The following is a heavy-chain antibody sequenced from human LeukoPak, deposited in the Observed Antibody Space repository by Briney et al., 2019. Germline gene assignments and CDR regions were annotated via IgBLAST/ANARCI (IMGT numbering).Heavy chain of an antibody. D-gene: IGHD2-8*01. J-gene: IGHJ3*02. V-gene: IGHV1-24*01. CDR3: ATAGVSPLTNELFDI. Sequence: ASVKVSCKVSGYTLTELSMHWVRQAPGKGLEWMGGFDPEGGETIYAQKFQGRVTMTEDTSTDTAYMELSSLRSEDTAVYYCATAGVSPLTNELFDIWGQGTMVTVSS. CDR2: FDPEGGET. CDR1: GYTLTELS.